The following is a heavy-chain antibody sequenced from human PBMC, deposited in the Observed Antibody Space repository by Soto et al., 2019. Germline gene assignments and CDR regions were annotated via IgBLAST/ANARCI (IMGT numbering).Heavy chain of an antibody. Sequence: SLRLSCAASGFTFSSYAMHWVRQAPGKGLEWVAVISYDGSNKYYADYVKGRFTISRDNSKNTLYLQMNILRAEDTDVYYCARESGSYVHTQHDAFDIWRQGTMVTV. J-gene: IGHJ3*02. CDR3: ARESGSYVHTQHDAFDI. V-gene: IGHV3-30-3*01. D-gene: IGHD1-26*01. CDR1: GFTFSSYA. CDR2: ISYDGSNK.